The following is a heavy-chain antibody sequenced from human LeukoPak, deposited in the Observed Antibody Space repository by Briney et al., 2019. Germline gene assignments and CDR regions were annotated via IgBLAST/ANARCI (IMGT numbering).Heavy chain of an antibody. CDR1: GFTFKMYN. CDR2: IWFDGSNK. J-gene: IGHJ6*02. D-gene: IGHD3-10*01. Sequence: GGSLRLSCAASGFTFKMYNMHWVRQASGKGLEWVAAIWFDGSNKYYVDSVKGRFTISRDNSKNMFFVQMNSLRAEDTAIYYCARSEGTKYGMDVWGQGTTVTVSS. CDR3: ARSEGTKYGMDV. V-gene: IGHV3-33*01.